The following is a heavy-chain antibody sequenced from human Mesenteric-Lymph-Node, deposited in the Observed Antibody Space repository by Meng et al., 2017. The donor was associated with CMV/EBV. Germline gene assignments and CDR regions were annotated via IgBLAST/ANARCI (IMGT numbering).Heavy chain of an antibody. V-gene: IGHV4-39*01. Sequence: LHLRGSRPGQVKPSETLSPTCTVSGDSISSFYYWGWIRQPPGRGLEWIGSVHYTGSTYYSPSLKSRVTVSVDTSKNQFSLRLTSVTAADTAVYYCARPFPSWQSPRLDPFGAWGQGTLVTVSS. CDR1: GDSISSFYY. CDR3: ARPFPSWQSPRLDPFGA. D-gene: IGHD6-19*01. CDR2: VHYTGST. J-gene: IGHJ5*02.